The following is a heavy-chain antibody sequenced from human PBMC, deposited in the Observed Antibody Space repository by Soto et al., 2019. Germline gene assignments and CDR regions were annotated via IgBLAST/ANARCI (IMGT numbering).Heavy chain of an antibody. CDR3: AREDLEPSRDERYFDY. D-gene: IGHD1-1*01. V-gene: IGHV6-1*01. CDR2: TYYRSKWYN. CDR1: GDSVSSNSAA. Sequence: PSQTLSLTCAISGDSVSSNSAAWNCIIHSPSRFLEWLGRTYYRSKWYNDYAVSVKSRITINPDTSKNQFSLQLNSVTPEDTAVYYCAREDLEPSRDERYFDYWGQGTLVTVSS. J-gene: IGHJ4*02.